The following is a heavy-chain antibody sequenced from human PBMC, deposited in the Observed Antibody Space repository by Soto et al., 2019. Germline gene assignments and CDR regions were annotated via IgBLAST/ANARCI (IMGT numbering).Heavy chain of an antibody. V-gene: IGHV3-43*01. Sequence: GGSLRLSCAASGFTFDDYTMHWVRQAPGKGLEWVSLISWDGGSTYYADSVKDRFTISRDNSKNSLYLQMNSLRTEDTALYYCAKDIVGRITMVRGAFDYWGQGTLVTVSS. D-gene: IGHD3-10*01. CDR2: ISWDGGST. CDR1: GFTFDDYT. CDR3: AKDIVGRITMVRGAFDY. J-gene: IGHJ4*02.